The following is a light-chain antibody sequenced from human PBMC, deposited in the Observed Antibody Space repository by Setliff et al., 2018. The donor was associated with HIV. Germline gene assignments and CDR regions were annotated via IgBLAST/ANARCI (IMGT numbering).Light chain of an antibody. CDR3: CSYGGTYTVYV. CDR1: NSDVGGYNS. V-gene: IGLV2-11*01. Sequence: QSVLAQPRSVSESPGQSVTISCTGTNSDVGGYNSVSWYQQHPHKAPKLIISDVSKRPSGVPDRFSGSKSGNTASLTISGLQAEDEADYYCCSYGGTYTVYVFGTGTKVTVL. J-gene: IGLJ1*01. CDR2: DVS.